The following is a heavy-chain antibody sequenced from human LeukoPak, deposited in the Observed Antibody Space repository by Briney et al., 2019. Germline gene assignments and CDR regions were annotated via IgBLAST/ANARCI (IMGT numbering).Heavy chain of an antibody. J-gene: IGHJ3*02. CDR2: ISSSSSTI. V-gene: IGHV3-48*01. Sequence: GGSLRLSCAASGFTFSSYSINWVRQAPGKGLEWVSYISSSSSTIYYADSVKCRFTISRDNAKNSLYLQMNSLRAEDTAVYYCARPPALWFGEFDAFDIWGQGTMVTVSS. CDR3: ARPPALWFGEFDAFDI. CDR1: GFTFSSYS. D-gene: IGHD3-10*01.